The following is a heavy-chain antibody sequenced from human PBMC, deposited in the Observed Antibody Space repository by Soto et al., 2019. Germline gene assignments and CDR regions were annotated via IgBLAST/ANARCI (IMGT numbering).Heavy chain of an antibody. D-gene: IGHD5-12*01. CDR2: TYYRSKWYN. CDR3: ARDSRGYSGYDLPHHSVQEAYFDY. CDR1: GDSVSSNSAA. Sequence: KQSQTLSLTCAISGDSVSSNSAAWNWIRQSPSRGLEWLGRTYYRSKWYNDYAVSVKSRITINPDTSKNQFSLQLNSVTPEDTAVYYCARDSRGYSGYDLPHHSVQEAYFDYWGQGTLVTVSS. V-gene: IGHV6-1*01. J-gene: IGHJ4*02.